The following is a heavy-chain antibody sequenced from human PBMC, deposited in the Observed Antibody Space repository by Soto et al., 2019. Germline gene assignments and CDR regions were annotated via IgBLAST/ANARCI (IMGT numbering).Heavy chain of an antibody. CDR1: GDSISNYY. J-gene: IGHJ6*02. CDR2: IYYSGTT. D-gene: IGHD1-7*01. Sequence: SETLSLTCTVSGDSISNYYWSWIRQPPGKGLEWIGYIYYSGTTSYNPSLQSRVSISIDTSKNFFSLALASVTAADTAVYYCGRLPEILYIRNFFSNGLDVWARGPRSPSP. CDR3: GRLPEILYIRNFFSNGLDV. V-gene: IGHV4-59*01.